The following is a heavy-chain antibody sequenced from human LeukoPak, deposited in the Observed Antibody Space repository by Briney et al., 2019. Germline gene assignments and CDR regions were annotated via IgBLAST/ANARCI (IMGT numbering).Heavy chain of an antibody. CDR2: ISSSSSYI. D-gene: IGHD6-19*01. CDR3: ARDPVSSGWYRDAFDI. Sequence: GGSLRLSCAASGFTFSSYSMNWVRQAPGKGLEWVSSISSSSSYIYYADSVKGRFTISRDNAKNSLYLQMNSLRAEDTAVYYCARDPVSSGWYRDAFDIWGQGTMVTVSS. J-gene: IGHJ3*02. CDR1: GFTFSSYS. V-gene: IGHV3-21*01.